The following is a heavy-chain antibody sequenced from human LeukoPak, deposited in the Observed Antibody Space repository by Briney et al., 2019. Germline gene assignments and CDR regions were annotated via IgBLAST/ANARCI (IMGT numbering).Heavy chain of an antibody. D-gene: IGHD2-2*01. CDR2: ISAYNGNT. V-gene: IGHV1-18*01. CDR3: ARDIVVVPAAKDDYYYYMDV. Sequence: ASVKVPCKASGYTFTSYGISWVRQAPGQGLEWMGWISAYNGNTNYAQKLQGRVTMTTDTSTSTAYMELRSLRSDDTAVYYCARDIVVVPAAKDDYYYYMDVWGKGTTVTVSS. CDR1: GYTFTSYG. J-gene: IGHJ6*03.